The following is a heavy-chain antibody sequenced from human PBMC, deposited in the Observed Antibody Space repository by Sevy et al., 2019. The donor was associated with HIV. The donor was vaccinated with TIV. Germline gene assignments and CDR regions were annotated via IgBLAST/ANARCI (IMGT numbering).Heavy chain of an antibody. J-gene: IGHJ4*02. CDR2: ISNSGSEM. D-gene: IGHD1-26*01. CDR1: GFMFSDYY. Sequence: GGSLRLSCGASGFMFSDYYMGWFRQAPGKGLEWVSYISNSGSEMYYADSMKGRVTISRDNAKNLLYLQMSRLRVEDTAVYFCSRALQIDSYNRGFDFWGLGTLVTVSS. CDR3: SRALQIDSYNRGFDF. V-gene: IGHV3-11*04.